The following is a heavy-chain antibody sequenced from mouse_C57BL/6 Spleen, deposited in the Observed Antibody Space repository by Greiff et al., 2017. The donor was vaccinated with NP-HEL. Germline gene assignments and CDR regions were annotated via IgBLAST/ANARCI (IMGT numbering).Heavy chain of an antibody. CDR2: IGPGSGST. CDR3: AKETLYYDYVHWYFDV. CDR1: GYTFTDYY. D-gene: IGHD2-4*01. V-gene: IGHV1-77*01. J-gene: IGHJ1*03. Sequence: QVQLQQSGAELVKPGASVKISCKASGYTFTDYYINWVKQRPGQGLEWIGKIGPGSGSTYYNEKFKGKATLTADKSSSTAYMQLSSLTSEDSAVYFCAKETLYYDYVHWYFDVWGTGTTVTVSS.